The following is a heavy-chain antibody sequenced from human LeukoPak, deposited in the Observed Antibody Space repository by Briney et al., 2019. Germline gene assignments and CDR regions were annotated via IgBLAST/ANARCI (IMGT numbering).Heavy chain of an antibody. V-gene: IGHV1-2*02. CDR1: GYTFTGYY. D-gene: IGHD1-26*01. Sequence: ASVKVSCKASGYTFTGYYMHWVRQAPGQGLEWMGWINPNSGGTNYAQKFQGRVTMTRDTSISTAYMELSRLRSDDTAVYYCARGRVVGATTSRHFGYWGQGTLVTVSS. CDR3: ARGRVVGATTSRHFGY. CDR2: INPNSGGT. J-gene: IGHJ4*02.